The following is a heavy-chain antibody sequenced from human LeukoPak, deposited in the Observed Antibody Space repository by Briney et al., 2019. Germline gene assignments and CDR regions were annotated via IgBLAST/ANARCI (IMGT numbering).Heavy chain of an antibody. Sequence: GGSLRLSCAASGFTFSSYGMHWVRQAPGKGLEWVAVIWYDGSNKNYADSVKGRFTISRDNSKNTVYLQMNSLRAEDTAIYYCAKDSSAYSGSYYDYWGQGTLVTVSS. CDR1: GFTFSSYG. CDR2: IWYDGSNK. CDR3: AKDSSAYSGSYYDY. J-gene: IGHJ4*02. D-gene: IGHD1-26*01. V-gene: IGHV3-33*06.